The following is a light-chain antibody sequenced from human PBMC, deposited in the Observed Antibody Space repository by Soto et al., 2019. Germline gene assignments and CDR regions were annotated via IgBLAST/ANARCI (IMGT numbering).Light chain of an antibody. CDR1: NIESKS. CDR2: VDS. J-gene: IGLJ1*01. V-gene: IGLV3-21*02. Sequence: SYELTQPPSVSVAPGQTARITCGGNNIESKSVHWYQQRPGQAPVLVIYVDSDRPSGIPDRFSASTSGNTAALTISRVEAGDEADYYCQVWDTISGHYVFGSGTKSPS. CDR3: QVWDTISGHYV.